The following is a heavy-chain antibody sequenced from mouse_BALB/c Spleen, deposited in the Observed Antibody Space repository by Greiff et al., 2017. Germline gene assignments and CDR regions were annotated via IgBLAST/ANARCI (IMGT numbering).Heavy chain of an antibody. CDR3: ARSGDYDYAMDY. V-gene: IGHV5-17*02. D-gene: IGHD2-4*01. Sequence: EVKLVESGGDLVKPGGSLKLSCAASGFTFSSFGMHWVRQAPEKGLEWVAYISSGSSTIYYADTVKGRFTISRDNPKNTLFLQMTSLRSEDTAMYYCARSGDYDYAMDYWGQGTSVTVSS. CDR2: ISSGSSTI. J-gene: IGHJ4*01. CDR1: GFTFSSFG.